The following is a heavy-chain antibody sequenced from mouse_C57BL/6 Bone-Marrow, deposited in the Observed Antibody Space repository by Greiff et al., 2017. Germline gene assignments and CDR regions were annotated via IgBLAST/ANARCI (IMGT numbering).Heavy chain of an antibody. D-gene: IGHD1-1*01. CDR2: INYDGSST. CDR3: ARSDYYGSSYGFAY. J-gene: IGHJ3*01. Sequence: EVKLVESEGGLVQPGSSMKLSCTASGFTFSDYYMAWVRQVPEKGLEWVATINYDGSSTYYLDSLKSRFIISRDNAKNILYLQMSSLKSEDTATYYCARSDYYGSSYGFAYWGQGTLVTVSA. V-gene: IGHV5-16*01. CDR1: GFTFSDYY.